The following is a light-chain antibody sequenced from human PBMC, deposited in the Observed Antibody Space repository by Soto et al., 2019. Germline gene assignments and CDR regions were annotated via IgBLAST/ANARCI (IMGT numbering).Light chain of an antibody. CDR1: QSVSSY. Sequence: EIVFTQSPATLSLSPGERATLSGRASQSVSSYLAWYQQKPGQAPRLLIYDASNRATGIPARFSGSVSGTEVTLTISSLQSEDVAVYDCQQYNNWPQTFGQGTKVDIK. V-gene: IGKV3-15*01. CDR3: QQYNNWPQT. J-gene: IGKJ1*01. CDR2: DAS.